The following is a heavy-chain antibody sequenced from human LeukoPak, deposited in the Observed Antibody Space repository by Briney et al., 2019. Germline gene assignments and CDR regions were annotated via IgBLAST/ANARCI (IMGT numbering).Heavy chain of an antibody. D-gene: IGHD1-1*01. CDR2: ISVSSTT. V-gene: IGHV3-23*01. CDR1: GFAFSRNA. CDR3: AKCNLDNCREGFHI. Sequence: GGSLRLSCAAAGFAFSRNALSWVRQAPGEGLDWVSSISVSSTTYYLDSVKGRFTISRDNSNNALFLQMNSLRAEDTALYYCAKCNLDNCREGFHIWGQGTMVTVSS. J-gene: IGHJ3*02.